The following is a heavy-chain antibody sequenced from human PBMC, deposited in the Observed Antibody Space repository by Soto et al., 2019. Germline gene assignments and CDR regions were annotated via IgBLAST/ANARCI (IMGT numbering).Heavy chain of an antibody. J-gene: IGHJ4*02. Sequence: SETLSLTXTVSGGSISSGGYYWSWIRQHPGKGLEWIGYIYYSGSTYYNPSLKSRVTISVDTSKNQFSLKLSSVTAADTAVYYCAYGDYRYYLDYWGQGTLVTVSS. CDR3: AYGDYRYYLDY. V-gene: IGHV4-31*02. CDR1: GGSISSGGYY. D-gene: IGHD4-17*01. CDR2: IYYSGST.